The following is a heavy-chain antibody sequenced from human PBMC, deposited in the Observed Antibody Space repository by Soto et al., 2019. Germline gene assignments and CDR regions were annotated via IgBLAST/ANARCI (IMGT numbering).Heavy chain of an antibody. D-gene: IGHD3-10*01. J-gene: IGHJ4*02. CDR1: GGTLKVYT. CDR2: IAPTIGFV. CDR3: ARAYYGSGSYWPSDH. Sequence: QVQLVQSGAEVKEPGSSVKVSCRASGGTLKVYTLNWVRQAPGQGLEWMARIAPTIGFVRYAERFQDRLTITADKSTTTVYLEMSSLRYEDTAVYYCARAYYGSGSYWPSDHWGQGTLITVSS. V-gene: IGHV1-69*02.